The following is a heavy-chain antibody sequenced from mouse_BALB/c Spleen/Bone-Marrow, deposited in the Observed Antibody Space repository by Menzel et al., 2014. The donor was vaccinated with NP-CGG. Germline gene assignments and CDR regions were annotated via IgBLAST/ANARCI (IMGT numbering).Heavy chain of an antibody. CDR2: ISRYYGYT. D-gene: IGHD1-1*01. CDR3: ARGRNVRNYMDY. V-gene: IGHV1-67*01. Sequence: VQLQQSGAELARPGVSVKISCKGSGYTFTDYAVHWAKQRHTKGLEWIGLISRYYGYTTYNQKFKDKATLTVDKSSSTAFLQLSRLTSEDSAVYYCARGRNVRNYMDYWGQGTSVTVSS. CDR1: GYTFTDYA. J-gene: IGHJ4*01.